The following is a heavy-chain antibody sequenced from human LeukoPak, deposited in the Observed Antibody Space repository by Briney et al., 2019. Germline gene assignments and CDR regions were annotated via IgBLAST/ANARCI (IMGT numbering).Heavy chain of an antibody. J-gene: IGHJ5*02. Sequence: SETLSLTCIVSGGSIRSYYWSWIRQPAGKGLEWIGEINHSGSTNYNPSLKSRVTISVDTSKNQFSLKLSSVTAADTAVYYCARWTSIAALYNWFDPWGQGTLVTVSS. CDR3: ARWTSIAALYNWFDP. CDR1: GGSIRSYY. CDR2: INHSGST. V-gene: IGHV4-34*01. D-gene: IGHD6-6*01.